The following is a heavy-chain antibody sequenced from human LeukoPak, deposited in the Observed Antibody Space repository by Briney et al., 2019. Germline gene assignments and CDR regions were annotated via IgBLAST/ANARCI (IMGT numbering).Heavy chain of an antibody. CDR2: IYRGGST. CDR1: GFTVSTNY. Sequence: RGSLRLSCTASGFTVSTNYMTWVRQAPGKGLEWVSVIYRGGSTYYADSVKGRFTISRDNSKNTLYLQMNSLRAEDTAVYYCARGSANAFDIWGQGTMVTVSS. J-gene: IGHJ3*02. CDR3: ARGSANAFDI. V-gene: IGHV3-53*01. D-gene: IGHD3-10*01.